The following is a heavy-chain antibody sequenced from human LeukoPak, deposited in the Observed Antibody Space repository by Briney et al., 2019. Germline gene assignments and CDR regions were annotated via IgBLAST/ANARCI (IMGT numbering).Heavy chain of an antibody. V-gene: IGHV3-21*01. D-gene: IGHD5-12*01. J-gene: IGHJ5*02. CDR1: GFTFSSYS. CDR2: ISSSSSYI. CDR3: ARDPSRGIVATINWFDP. Sequence: GGSLRLSCAASGFTFSSYSMNWVRRAPGRWLEWVSSISSSSSYIYYADSVKGRFTISRDNARNSLYLQMNSLRAEDTAVYYCARDPSRGIVATINWFDPWGQGTLVTVSS.